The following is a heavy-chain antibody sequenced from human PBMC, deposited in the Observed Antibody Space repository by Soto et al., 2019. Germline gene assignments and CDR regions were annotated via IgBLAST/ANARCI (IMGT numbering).Heavy chain of an antibody. J-gene: IGHJ3*02. CDR2: INPNSGGT. CDR3: ARDKRRGYSYGYTIPVDVFDI. Sequence: ASVKVSCKASGYTFTGYYMHWLRQAPGQGLEWMGWINPNSGGTNYAQKFQGWVTMTRDTSISTAYMELSRLRSDDTAVYYCARDKRRGYSYGYTIPVDVFDIWGQGKMVTVSS. D-gene: IGHD5-18*01. V-gene: IGHV1-2*04. CDR1: GYTFTGYY.